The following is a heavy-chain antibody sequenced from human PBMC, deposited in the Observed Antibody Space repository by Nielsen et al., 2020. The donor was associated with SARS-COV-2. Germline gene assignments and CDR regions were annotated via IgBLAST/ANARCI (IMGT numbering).Heavy chain of an antibody. D-gene: IGHD3-10*01. CDR3: AREHSDYYYGSGLYFDY. Sequence: SETLSLTCTVSGGSISSGDYYWSWIRQPPGKGLKWIGYIYYSGSTYYNPSLKSRVTISVDTSKNQFSLKLSSVTAADTAVYYCAREHSDYYYGSGLYFDYWGQGTLVTVSS. CDR2: IYYSGST. J-gene: IGHJ4*02. V-gene: IGHV4-30-4*01. CDR1: GGSISSGDYY.